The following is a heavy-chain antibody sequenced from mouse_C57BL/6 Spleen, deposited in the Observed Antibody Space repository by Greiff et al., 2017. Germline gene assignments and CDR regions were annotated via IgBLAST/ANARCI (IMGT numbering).Heavy chain of an antibody. Sequence: EVKLQESGPGLVKPSQSLSLTCSVTGYSITSGYYWNWIRQFPGNKLEWMGYISYDGSNHYNPSLKNRISITRDTSKNQFFLKLNSVTTEDTATYYCARDADYFDYWGQGTTLTVSS. CDR3: ARDADYFDY. CDR2: ISYDGSN. CDR1: GYSITSGYY. J-gene: IGHJ2*01. V-gene: IGHV3-6*01.